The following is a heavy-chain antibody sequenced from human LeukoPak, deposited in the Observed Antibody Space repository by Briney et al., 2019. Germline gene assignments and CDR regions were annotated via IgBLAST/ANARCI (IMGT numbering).Heavy chain of an antibody. D-gene: IGHD3-9*01. CDR2: MNPNSGNT. CDR3: AKYKSGDYFDSGKRYYFDQ. V-gene: IGHV1-8*01. CDR1: GYTFTSYD. Sequence: ASVKVSCKASGYTFTSYDINWVRQATGQGLEWMGWMNPNSGNTGQAQKFQGTITITTNPSITTAYLELSSLRPEDTAVYYCAKYKSGDYFDSGKRYYFDQWGQGTPVTVSS. J-gene: IGHJ4*02.